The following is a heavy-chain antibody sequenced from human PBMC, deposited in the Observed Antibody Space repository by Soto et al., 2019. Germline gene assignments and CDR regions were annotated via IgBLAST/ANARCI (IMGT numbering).Heavy chain of an antibody. CDR2: INPNSGGT. D-gene: IGHD2-15*01. Sequence: ASVKVSCKASGYTFTGYYMHWVRQAPGQGLEWMGWINPNSGGTNYAQKFQGWVTMTRDTSISTAYMELSRLRSDDTAVYYCAREAQPRPLYCSGGSCYPYYMDVWGKGTTVTVSS. CDR1: GYTFTGYY. V-gene: IGHV1-2*04. CDR3: AREAQPRPLYCSGGSCYPYYMDV. J-gene: IGHJ6*03.